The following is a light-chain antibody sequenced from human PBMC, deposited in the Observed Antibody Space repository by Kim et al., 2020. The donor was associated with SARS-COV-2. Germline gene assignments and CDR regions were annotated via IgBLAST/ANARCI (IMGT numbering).Light chain of an antibody. J-gene: IGLJ2*01. CDR2: QDN. CDR3: QAWDISTVV. Sequence: SYELTQPPSVSVSPGQTASITCSGDKLGDKYACWYQQKPGQSPVLVIYQDNKRPSGIPERFSGSNSGNTATLTISGAQPMDEADYYCQAWDISTVVFGGG. V-gene: IGLV3-1*01. CDR1: KLGDKY.